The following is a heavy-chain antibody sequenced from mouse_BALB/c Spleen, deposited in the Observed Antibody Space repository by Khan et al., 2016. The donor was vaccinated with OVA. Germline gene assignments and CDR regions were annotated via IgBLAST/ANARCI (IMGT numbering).Heavy chain of an antibody. CDR1: GFTFSSYA. D-gene: IGHD1-3*01. Sequence: EVELVESGGGLVKPGGSLKLSCAASGFTFSSYAVSWVRQTPEKRLEWVATINSDGAYTYYPDSVKGRLTISRDNAMNTLYLQMSSLRSEDTAMYYCARHNFGPFAYWGQGTLVTVSA. CDR2: INSDGAYT. CDR3: ARHNFGPFAY. J-gene: IGHJ3*01. V-gene: IGHV5-9-3*01.